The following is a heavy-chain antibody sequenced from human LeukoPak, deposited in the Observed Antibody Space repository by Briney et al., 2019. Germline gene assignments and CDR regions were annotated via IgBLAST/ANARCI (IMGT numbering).Heavy chain of an antibody. CDR1: GFTFSSYS. J-gene: IGHJ3*02. CDR3: VRGAYLSHAFDI. V-gene: IGHV3-21*04. D-gene: IGHD3-16*01. CDR2: ISSSSSYI. Sequence: GGSLRLSCAASGFTFSSYSMNWVRQAPGKGLEWVSSISSSSSYIYYADSVKGRFTISRDNAKNSLYLQMNSLRAEDTAVYYCVRGAYLSHAFDIWGHGTMVAVSS.